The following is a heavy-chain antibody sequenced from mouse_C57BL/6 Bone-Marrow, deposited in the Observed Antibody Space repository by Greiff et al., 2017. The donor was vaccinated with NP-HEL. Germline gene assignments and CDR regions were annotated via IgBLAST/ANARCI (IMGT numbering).Heavy chain of an antibody. D-gene: IGHD2-5*01. CDR3: ARSYYSNL. J-gene: IGHJ3*01. CDR2: IYPSDSET. Sequence: QVQLKQPGAELVRPGSSVKLSCKASGYTFTSYWMDWVKQRPGQGLEWIGNIYPSDSETHYNQKFKDKATLTVDKSSSTAYMQLSSLTSEDSAVYYCARSYYSNLWGQGTLVTVSA. CDR1: GYTFTSYW. V-gene: IGHV1-61*01.